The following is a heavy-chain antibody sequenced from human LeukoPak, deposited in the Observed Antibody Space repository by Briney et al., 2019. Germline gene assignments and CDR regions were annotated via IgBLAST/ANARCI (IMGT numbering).Heavy chain of an antibody. D-gene: IGHD1-26*01. CDR3: ARVERGKWELLFDY. V-gene: IGHV3-21*01. Sequence: GGSLRLSCAASGFTFSSYSMNWVRQAPGKGLEWVSSISSSSSYIYYADSVKGRFTISRDNAKNSLYLQMNSLRAEDTAVYYCARVERGKWELLFDYWGQGTLVTVSS. CDR2: ISSSSSYI. CDR1: GFTFSSYS. J-gene: IGHJ4*02.